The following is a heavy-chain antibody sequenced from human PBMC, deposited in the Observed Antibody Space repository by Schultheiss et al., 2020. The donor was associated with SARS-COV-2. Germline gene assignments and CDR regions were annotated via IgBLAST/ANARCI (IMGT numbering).Heavy chain of an antibody. CDR2: ISSSSSTI. CDR1: GFTFSSYS. CDR3: ARGPLPITMIVVAMDYYYMDV. V-gene: IGHV3-48*04. J-gene: IGHJ6*03. D-gene: IGHD3-22*01. Sequence: GGSLRLSCAASGFTFSSYSMNWVRQAPGKGLEWVSYISSSSSTIYYADSVKGRFTISRDNAKNTLYLQMNSLRAEDTAVYYCARGPLPITMIVVAMDYYYMDVWGKGTTVTVSS.